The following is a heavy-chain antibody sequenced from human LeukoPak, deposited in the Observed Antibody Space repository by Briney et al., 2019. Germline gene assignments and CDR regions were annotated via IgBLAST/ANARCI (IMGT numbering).Heavy chain of an antibody. CDR2: IYYSGST. J-gene: IGHJ4*02. D-gene: IGHD5-18*01. Sequence: PSETLSLTCTVSGGSISSSSYYWDWIRQPPGKGLEWIGSIYYSGSTNYNPSLKSRVTMSVDTSKNQFSLKLSSVTAADTAVYYCALYTYGGAYFDYWGQGTLVTVSS. CDR1: GGSISSSSYY. V-gene: IGHV4-39*07. CDR3: ALYTYGGAYFDY.